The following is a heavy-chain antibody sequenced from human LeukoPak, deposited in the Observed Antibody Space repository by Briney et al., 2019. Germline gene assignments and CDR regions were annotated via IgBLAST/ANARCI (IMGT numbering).Heavy chain of an antibody. CDR3: AKHGGGYDGNWFDP. CDR1: GYTFTDSY. D-gene: IGHD3-16*01. CDR2: INPNSGDT. Sequence: ASVKVSCKASGYTFTDSYIHWVRQAPGQGLEWVGWINPNSGDTNSAQKFQGRATMTRDTSISTAYMELSRLRSDDTAVYYCAKHGGGYDGNWFDPWGQGTLVTVSS. J-gene: IGHJ5*02. V-gene: IGHV1-2*02.